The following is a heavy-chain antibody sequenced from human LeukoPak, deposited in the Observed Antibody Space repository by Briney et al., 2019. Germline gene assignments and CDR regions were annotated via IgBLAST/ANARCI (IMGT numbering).Heavy chain of an antibody. CDR1: GFAFTSSA. Sequence: SVKVSCKASGFAFTSSAMQWVRQARGQRLEWIGWIVVGSGNTNYAQKFQERVTITRDMSTSTVYMELSSLRSEDTAVYYCAAREMAVSYYFDYWGQGTLVTVSS. CDR2: IVVGSGNT. J-gene: IGHJ4*02. V-gene: IGHV1-58*02. D-gene: IGHD5-24*01. CDR3: AAREMAVSYYFDY.